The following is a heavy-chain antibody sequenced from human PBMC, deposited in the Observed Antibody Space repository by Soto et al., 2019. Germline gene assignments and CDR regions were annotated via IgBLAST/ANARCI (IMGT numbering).Heavy chain of an antibody. CDR2: IYYSGST. V-gene: IGHV4-31*03. Sequence: SETLSLTCTVSGGSISSGGYYWSWIRQHPGKGLEWIGYIYYSGSTYYNPSLKSRVTISVDTSKNQFSLKLSSVTAADTAVYYCAREEIDLVAARVWGQGTLVTVSS. J-gene: IGHJ4*02. CDR1: GGSISSGGYY. D-gene: IGHD2-15*01. CDR3: AREEIDLVAARV.